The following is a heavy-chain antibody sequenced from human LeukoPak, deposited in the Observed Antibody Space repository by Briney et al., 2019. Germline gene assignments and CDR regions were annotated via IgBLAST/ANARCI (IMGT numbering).Heavy chain of an antibody. V-gene: IGHV3-21*01. CDR1: GFTFSGYS. CDR3: ASSRS. CDR2: ISSSSSYI. J-gene: IGHJ4*02. Sequence: GGSLRLSCAASGFTFSGYSMNWVRQAPGKGLEWVSSISSSSSYIYYADSVKGRFTISRDNAKNSLYLQMNSLKDEDTSVYYCASSRSWGQGTLVTVSS.